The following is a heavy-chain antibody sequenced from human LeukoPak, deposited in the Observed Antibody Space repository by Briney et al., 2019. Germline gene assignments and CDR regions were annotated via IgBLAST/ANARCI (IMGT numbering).Heavy chain of an antibody. CDR2: IDNDAYSS. V-gene: IGHV3-74*01. CDR3: ARGLRGPDY. J-gene: IGHJ4*02. CDR1: GFTFSSYE. Sequence: PGGSLRLSCAASGFTFSSYEMNWVRQAPGKGLVWVARIDNDAYSSVYADSVKGRFTISRDNSKNTMFLQMNRLRDEDTAVYYCARGLRGPDYWGQGTQVTVSS.